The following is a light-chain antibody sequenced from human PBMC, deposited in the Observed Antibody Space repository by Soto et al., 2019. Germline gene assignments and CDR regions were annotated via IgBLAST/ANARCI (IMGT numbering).Light chain of an antibody. CDR2: GTS. Sequence: QLTQSPSSLSASVGDRVTITCRASQDTSRYLAWYQQKAGKAPKLLIYGTSTLQSGVPSRFSAFGSGTEFTLTISSLQPEDFATYHCQQLQRTPFTFGHGTTVDV. CDR3: QQLQRTPFT. V-gene: IGKV1-9*01. CDR1: QDTSRY. J-gene: IGKJ3*01.